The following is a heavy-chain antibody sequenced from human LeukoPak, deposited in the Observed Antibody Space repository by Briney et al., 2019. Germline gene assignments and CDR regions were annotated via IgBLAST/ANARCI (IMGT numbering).Heavy chain of an antibody. J-gene: IGHJ3*02. V-gene: IGHV1-3*01. CDR2: INAGNGNT. CDR3: AGVVMITFGGVIDLIRVHDAFDI. D-gene: IGHD3-16*02. Sequence: ASVKVSCKASGYTFTSYAMHWVRQAPGQRLEWMGWINAGNGNTKYSQKFQGRVTITRDTSASTAYMELSSLRSEDTAVYYCAGVVMITFGGVIDLIRVHDAFDIWGQGTMVTVSS. CDR1: GYTFTSYA.